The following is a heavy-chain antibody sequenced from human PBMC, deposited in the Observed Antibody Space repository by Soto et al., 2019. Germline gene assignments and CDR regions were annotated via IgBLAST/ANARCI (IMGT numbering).Heavy chain of an antibody. D-gene: IGHD1-26*01. CDR1: GFTFSSYS. Sequence: PGESLKISCAASGFTFSSYSMNWVRQAPGKGLEWVSYISSSGSTTYYADSVRGRFTISRDNAKNSLFLQMNSLRDEDTAVYYCARDGSGSYYTDYWGQGTLVTVSS. CDR2: ISSSGSTT. CDR3: ARDGSGSYYTDY. V-gene: IGHV3-48*02. J-gene: IGHJ4*02.